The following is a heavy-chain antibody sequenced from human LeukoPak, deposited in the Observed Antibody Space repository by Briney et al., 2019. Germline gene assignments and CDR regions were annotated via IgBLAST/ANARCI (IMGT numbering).Heavy chain of an antibody. CDR2: IYPGDSDT. Sequence: GESLKISCKGSGYSFTSYWIGWVRQTPGKGLEWMGIIYPGDSDTRYSPSFQGQVTISADKSISTAYLQWSSLKASDTAMYYCARHQGSYYYDSSGYYLAHAFDIWGQGTMVTVSS. CDR3: ARHQGSYYYDSSGYYLAHAFDI. J-gene: IGHJ3*02. D-gene: IGHD3-22*01. CDR1: GYSFTSYW. V-gene: IGHV5-51*01.